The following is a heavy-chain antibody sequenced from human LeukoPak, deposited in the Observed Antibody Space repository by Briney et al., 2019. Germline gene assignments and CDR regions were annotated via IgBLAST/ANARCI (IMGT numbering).Heavy chain of an antibody. J-gene: IGHJ4*02. CDR2: IYLSGST. CDR3: AVILGYCSSTSCVDY. Sequence: SETLSLTCTVSGYSISSGYYWGWIRQPPGKGLEWLGSIYLSGSTYYNPSLKSRVTISADTPKHQFSLKLSSVTAADTAVYYCAVILGYCSSTSCVDYWGQGTLVTVSS. V-gene: IGHV4-38-2*02. CDR1: GYSISSGYY. D-gene: IGHD2-2*01.